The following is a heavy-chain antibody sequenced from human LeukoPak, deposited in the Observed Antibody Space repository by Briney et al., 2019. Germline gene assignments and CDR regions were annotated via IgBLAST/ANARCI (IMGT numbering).Heavy chain of an antibody. Sequence: GGSLRLSCAASGFTFSSYWMHWVRQAPGKGLEWVSSISSSSSYIYYADSVKGRFTISRDNAKNSLYLQMNSLRAEDTAVYYCARDAFSIAVAGTFDYWGQGTLVTVSS. CDR3: ARDAFSIAVAGTFDY. D-gene: IGHD6-19*01. CDR2: ISSSSSYI. J-gene: IGHJ4*02. V-gene: IGHV3-21*01. CDR1: GFTFSSYW.